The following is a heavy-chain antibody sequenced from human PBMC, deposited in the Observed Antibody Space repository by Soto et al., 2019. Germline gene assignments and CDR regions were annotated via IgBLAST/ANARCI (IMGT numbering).Heavy chain of an antibody. V-gene: IGHV1-69*06. Sequence: GASVKVSCKASGGTFSSYAISWVRQAPGQGLEWMGGIIPIFGTANYAQKFQGRVTITADKSTSTAYMELSSLRSEDTAVYYCARVAPKQLVRYYGMDVWGQGTTVTVSS. CDR1: GGTFSSYA. D-gene: IGHD6-13*01. J-gene: IGHJ6*02. CDR2: IIPIFGTA. CDR3: ARVAPKQLVRYYGMDV.